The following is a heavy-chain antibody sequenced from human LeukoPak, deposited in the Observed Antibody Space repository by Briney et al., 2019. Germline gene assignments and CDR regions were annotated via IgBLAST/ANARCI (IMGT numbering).Heavy chain of an antibody. D-gene: IGHD3-10*01. J-gene: IGHJ4*02. V-gene: IGHV3-23*01. CDR1: GFTFSSYA. Sequence: GGSLRLSCAASGFTFSSYAMSWVRQAPGKGLEWVSAISGSGDSTYYADSEKGRFTISRDNSKNTLYLQMNSLRAEDTAVYYCANDGSGSSFDYWGQGTLVTVSS. CDR2: ISGSGDST. CDR3: ANDGSGSSFDY.